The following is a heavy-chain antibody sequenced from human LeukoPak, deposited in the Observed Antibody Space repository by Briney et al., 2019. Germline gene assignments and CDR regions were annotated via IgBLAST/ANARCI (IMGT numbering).Heavy chain of an antibody. D-gene: IGHD5-24*01. CDR3: ARDWGDGYNSDYYYMDV. CDR2: INPNSGGT. CDR1: GYTFTGYY. J-gene: IGHJ6*03. V-gene: IGHV1-2*02. Sequence: GASVKVSCKASGYTFTGYYMHWVRQAPGQGLEWMGWINPNSGGTNYAQKFQGRVTMTRDTSISTAYMELSRLRSDDTAVYYCARDWGDGYNSDYYYMDVWGKGTTVTISS.